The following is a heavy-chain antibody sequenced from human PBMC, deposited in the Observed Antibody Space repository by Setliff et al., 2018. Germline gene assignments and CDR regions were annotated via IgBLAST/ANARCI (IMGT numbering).Heavy chain of an antibody. V-gene: IGHV1-2*02. J-gene: IGHJ4*02. D-gene: IGHD6-19*01. CDR3: ARVTIAVAGYFDF. Sequence: GASVKVSCKASGYTFTGYYMHWVRQAPGQGLEWMGWINPNSGGTNYAQKFQGRVTITADKSTSTAYMELRSLRSDDTAVYYCARVTIAVAGYFDFWGQGTLVTVSS. CDR2: INPNSGGT. CDR1: GYTFTGYY.